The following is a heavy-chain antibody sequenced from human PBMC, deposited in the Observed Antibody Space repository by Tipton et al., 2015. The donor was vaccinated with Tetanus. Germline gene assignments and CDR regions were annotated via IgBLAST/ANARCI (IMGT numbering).Heavy chain of an antibody. CDR1: GYIFTDFH. V-gene: IGHV1-69*06. D-gene: IGHD1-1*01. CDR2: INPVFGRI. J-gene: IGHJ4*02. Sequence: QLVQSGAEVRKPGASVKVSCKASGYIFTDFHIRWVRQAPGQGLEWMGSINPVFGRITYAQKFQGRVTITADKSTSTAHISLSSLRSDDTAVYYCARCKGGTREFYAIKYWGQGTLVTVSS. CDR3: ARCKGGTREFYAIKY.